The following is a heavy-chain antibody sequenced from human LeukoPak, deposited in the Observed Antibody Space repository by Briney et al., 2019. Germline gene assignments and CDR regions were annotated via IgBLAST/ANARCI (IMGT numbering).Heavy chain of an antibody. Sequence: PSETLSLTCAVYGGSFSGYYWSWIRQPPGKGLEWIGEINHSGSTNYNPSLKSRVTISVDTSKNQFSLKLSSVTAADTAVYYCARKSTGYCTNGVCRGHIWFDPWGQGTLVTVSS. CDR2: INHSGST. J-gene: IGHJ5*02. V-gene: IGHV4-34*01. D-gene: IGHD2-8*01. CDR3: ARKSTGYCTNGVCRGHIWFDP. CDR1: GGSFSGYY.